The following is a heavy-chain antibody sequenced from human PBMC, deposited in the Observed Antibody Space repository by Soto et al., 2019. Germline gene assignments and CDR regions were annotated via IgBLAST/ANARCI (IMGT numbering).Heavy chain of an antibody. V-gene: IGHV4-61*01. Sequence: KPSETLSLTCAVSGASVSSGSDFWSWIRQPPEKGLGWLGYMYYSGSTKYNPSLKSRVTISADTSKNQFSLKLFSVTAADTALYYCARATGYSSTWYDSWGQGILVTVSS. CDR2: MYYSGST. CDR3: ARATGYSSTWYDS. J-gene: IGHJ5*01. CDR1: GASVSSGSDF. D-gene: IGHD6-13*01.